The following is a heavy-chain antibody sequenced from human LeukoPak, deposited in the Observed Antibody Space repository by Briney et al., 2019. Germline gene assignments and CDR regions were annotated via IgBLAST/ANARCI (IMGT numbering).Heavy chain of an antibody. V-gene: IGHV4-61*02. CDR3: ARGRTQWLVTYYFDY. Sequence: SETLSLTCTVSGASISSGSYYWSWIRQPAGKGLEWIGRIYTSGSTNYNPSLKSRVTISVDTSKNQFSLKLSSVTAADTAVYYCARGRTQWLVTYYFDYWGQGTLVTVSS. CDR2: IYTSGST. D-gene: IGHD6-19*01. J-gene: IGHJ4*02. CDR1: GASISSGSYY.